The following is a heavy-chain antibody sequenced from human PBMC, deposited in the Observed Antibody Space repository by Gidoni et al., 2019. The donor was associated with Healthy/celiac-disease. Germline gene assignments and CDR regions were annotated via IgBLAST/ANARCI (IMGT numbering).Heavy chain of an antibody. CDR1: SGGYY. Sequence: SGGYYWSWIRQHPGKGLEWIGYIYYSGSTYYNPSLKSRVTISVDTSKNQFSLKLSSVTAADTAVYYCAREPRITMVQGARGGFDIWGQGTMVTVSS. J-gene: IGHJ3*02. V-gene: IGHV4-31*02. CDR3: AREPRITMVQGARGGFDI. CDR2: IYYSGST. D-gene: IGHD3-10*01.